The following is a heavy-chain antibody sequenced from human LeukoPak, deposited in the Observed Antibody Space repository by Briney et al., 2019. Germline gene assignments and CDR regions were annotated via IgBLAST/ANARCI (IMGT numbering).Heavy chain of an antibody. D-gene: IGHD3-10*01. Sequence: ASVKVSCKASGYTFTGYYMHWVRQAPGQGLEWMGWINPNSGGTNYAQKFQGRVTMTRDTSISTAYMELSRLRSDDTAVYYCARTTMVRGTYYMDVWGKGTTVTVSS. CDR1: GYTFTGYY. J-gene: IGHJ6*03. V-gene: IGHV1-2*02. CDR2: INPNSGGT. CDR3: ARTTMVRGTYYMDV.